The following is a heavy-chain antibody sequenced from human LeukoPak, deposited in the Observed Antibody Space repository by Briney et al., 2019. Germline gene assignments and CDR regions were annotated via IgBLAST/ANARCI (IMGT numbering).Heavy chain of an antibody. D-gene: IGHD3-3*01. Sequence: PSETLSLTCTVSGGSISSGDYYWSWIRQPPGKGLEWIGYIYYSGSTYYNPSLKSRVTISVDTSKNQFSLKLSSVTAADTAVYYCARITYDFWSGYYGDYFDYWGQGTLVTVSS. CDR1: GGSISSGDYY. CDR3: ARITYDFWSGYYGDYFDY. J-gene: IGHJ4*02. V-gene: IGHV4-30-4*08. CDR2: IYYSGST.